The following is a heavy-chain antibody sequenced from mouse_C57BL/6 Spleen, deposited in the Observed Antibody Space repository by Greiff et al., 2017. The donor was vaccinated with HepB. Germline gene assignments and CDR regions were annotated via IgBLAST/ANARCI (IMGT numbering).Heavy chain of an antibody. D-gene: IGHD2-5*01. CDR1: GFTFSSYT. CDR3: ARKEAYYSNFYFDY. J-gene: IGHJ2*01. CDR2: IRGGGGNT. Sequence: QVESGGGLVKPGGSLKLSCAASGFTFSSYTMSWVRQTPEKRLEWVATIRGGGGNTYYPDSVNGRFTISRDNAKNTLYLQMSSLRSEDTALYYCARKEAYYSNFYFDYWGQGTTLTVSS. V-gene: IGHV5-9*01.